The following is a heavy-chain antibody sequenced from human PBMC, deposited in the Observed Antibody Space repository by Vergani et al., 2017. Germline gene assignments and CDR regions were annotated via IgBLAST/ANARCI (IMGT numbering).Heavy chain of an antibody. D-gene: IGHD6-6*01. CDR1: GGSISSYY. CDR3: ARGALDSIAARPDYYYCMDV. J-gene: IGHJ6*02. CDR2: IYYSGST. V-gene: IGHV4-59*01. Sequence: QVQLQESGPGLVKPSQTLSLTCTVSGGSISSYYWSWIRQPPGKGLEWIGYIYYSGSTNYNPSLKSRVTISVDTSKNQFSLKLSSVTAADTAVYYCARGALDSIAARPDYYYCMDVWGQGTTVTVSS.